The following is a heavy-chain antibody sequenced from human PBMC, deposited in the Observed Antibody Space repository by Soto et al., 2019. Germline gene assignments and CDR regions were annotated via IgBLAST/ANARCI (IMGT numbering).Heavy chain of an antibody. V-gene: IGHV4-61*01. D-gene: IGHD3-9*01. Sequence: PSETLSLTCNVSGGSISSSSYYWSWIRQPPGKGLEWIGYIYYSGSTNYNPSLKSRVTISVDTSKNQFSLKLSSVTAADTAVYYCARALILTGYYIHDAFDIWGQRTMVTVSS. J-gene: IGHJ3*02. CDR3: ARALILTGYYIHDAFDI. CDR2: IYYSGST. CDR1: GGSISSSSYY.